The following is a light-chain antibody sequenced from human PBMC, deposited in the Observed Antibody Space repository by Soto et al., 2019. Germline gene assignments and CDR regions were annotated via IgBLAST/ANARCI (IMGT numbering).Light chain of an antibody. J-gene: IGKJ3*01. V-gene: IGKV3-20*01. CDR1: QSVSSSY. Sequence: LKRAPVSLSVSPGERATLSCRASQSVSSSYLAWYQQKPGQAPRLLIYGASSRATGIPDRFSGSGSGTDFTLTISRLEPEDFAVYYCQQYGSSPKFTFGPGTKVDIK. CDR3: QQYGSSPKFT. CDR2: GAS.